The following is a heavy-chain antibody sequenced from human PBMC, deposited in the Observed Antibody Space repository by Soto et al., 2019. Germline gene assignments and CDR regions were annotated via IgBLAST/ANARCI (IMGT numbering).Heavy chain of an antibody. CDR3: ARARATIAAAAIFDC. D-gene: IGHD6-13*01. Sequence: SETLSLTCAVYGGSFSGYCWTWIRQPPGTGLEWIGEINHSGSTNYNPSLKSRVTISVDTSKNQFSLKLTSVTAADTAVYYCARARATIAAAAIFDCWGQGTLVTVSS. CDR1: GGSFSGYC. CDR2: INHSGST. J-gene: IGHJ4*02. V-gene: IGHV4-34*01.